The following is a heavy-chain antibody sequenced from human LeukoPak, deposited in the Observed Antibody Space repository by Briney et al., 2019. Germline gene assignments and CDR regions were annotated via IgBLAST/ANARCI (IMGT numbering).Heavy chain of an antibody. V-gene: IGHV1-8*03. CDR2: VNPNSGNS. Sequence: SEKVSCKASGDTFNTYDIHWVRQAAGQGLEWMGWVNPNSGNSGYEQKFQGRVTITMNTSITTAYLGLDNLTSEDTAVYYCARPYCSNKTCKRWFHPWAQGTLVTVSA. J-gene: IGHJ5*02. D-gene: IGHD2-2*01. CDR3: ARPYCSNKTCKRWFHP. CDR1: GDTFNTYD.